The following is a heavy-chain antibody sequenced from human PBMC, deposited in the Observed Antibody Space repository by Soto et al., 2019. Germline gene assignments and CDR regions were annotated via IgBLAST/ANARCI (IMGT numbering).Heavy chain of an antibody. J-gene: IGHJ4*02. CDR1: GYTLTSYA. D-gene: IGHD4-17*01. Sequence: ASVKVSCKASGYTLTSYAMHWVRQAPGQRLEWMGWINAGNGNTKYSQKFQGRVTITRDTSASTAYMELSSLRSEDTAVYYCARDGPATVTTPYYFDYWGQGTLVTVSS. CDR3: ARDGPATVTTPYYFDY. V-gene: IGHV1-3*01. CDR2: INAGNGNT.